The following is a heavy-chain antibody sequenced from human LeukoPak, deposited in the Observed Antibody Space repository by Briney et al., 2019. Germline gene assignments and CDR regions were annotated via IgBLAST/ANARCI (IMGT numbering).Heavy chain of an antibody. D-gene: IGHD3-3*01. CDR2: ISGSGGST. CDR1: GFTFSSYA. CDR3: AKGNTIFGVVIPLDY. J-gene: IGHJ4*02. Sequence: GGSLRLSCAASGFTFSSYAMSWVRQAPGKGLEWVSAISGSGGSTYYADSVKGRSTISRDNSKNTLYLQMNSLRAEDTAVYYCAKGNTIFGVVIPLDYWGQGTLVTVSS. V-gene: IGHV3-23*01.